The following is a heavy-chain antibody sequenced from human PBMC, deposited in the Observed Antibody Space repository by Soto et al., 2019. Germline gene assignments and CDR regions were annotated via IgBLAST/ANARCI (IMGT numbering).Heavy chain of an antibody. V-gene: IGHV3-23*01. D-gene: IGHD6-19*01. CDR1: GFTLSDFA. J-gene: IGHJ4*02. CDR3: AKLRGSGWYFHY. CDR2: ISGSGGTI. Sequence: EVQVLEWGGGLVQPGGSLRLSGVASGFTLSDFAMSWVRQAPGKGLEWGSSISGSGGTIYYADSVKGRFTISRDNSNNTLYLQMHSLRADDTAVYFCAKLRGSGWYFHYWGQGTLVAVSS.